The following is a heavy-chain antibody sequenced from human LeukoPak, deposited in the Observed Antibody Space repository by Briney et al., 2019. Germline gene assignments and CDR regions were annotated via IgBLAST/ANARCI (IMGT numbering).Heavy chain of an antibody. D-gene: IGHD6-13*01. CDR1: GFTFSSYA. J-gene: IGHJ4*02. CDR2: ISGSGGST. CDR3: AKCVTAAGTDY. Sequence: RGSLRLSCPASGFTFSSYAMSWVRQAPGKGPEWVSAISGSGGSTYYADSVKGRFTISRDNSKNTLYLQVNSLRAEDTAVYYCAKCVTAAGTDYWGQGTRVTVSS. V-gene: IGHV3-23*01.